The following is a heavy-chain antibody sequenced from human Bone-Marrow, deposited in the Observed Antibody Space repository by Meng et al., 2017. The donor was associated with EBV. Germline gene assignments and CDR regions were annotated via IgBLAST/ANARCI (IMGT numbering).Heavy chain of an antibody. CDR1: GWSVSRKKW. Sequence: VSRQESGPGLLKPSGTLSRPLGVSGWSVSRKKWWILVRQPPGKGVECIGEIYHSGSTNYNPSLKSRVTISVDKSKNQFSLKLSSVTAADTAVYYCAKGGGYYYDSSGFHYDYWGQGTLVTVSS. J-gene: IGHJ4*02. CDR2: IYHSGST. D-gene: IGHD3-22*01. V-gene: IGHV4-4*02. CDR3: AKGGGYYYDSSGFHYDY.